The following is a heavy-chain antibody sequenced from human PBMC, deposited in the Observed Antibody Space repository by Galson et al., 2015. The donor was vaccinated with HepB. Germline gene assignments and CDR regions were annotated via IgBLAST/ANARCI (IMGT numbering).Heavy chain of an antibody. V-gene: IGHV3-23*01. D-gene: IGHD6-19*01. CDR2: ITPSGDNT. Sequence: SLRLSCAASGFKVRNNERSWGGQAPGKGLEWVSAITPSGDNTYSADSVKGRFTISRDNSKNTLFLQKTGLTADDTAIYYCARVHPEYTSGWYRQALSDFDSWGQGTPVAVLS. J-gene: IGHJ4*02. CDR3: ARVHPEYTSGWYRQALSDFDS. CDR1: GFKVRNNE.